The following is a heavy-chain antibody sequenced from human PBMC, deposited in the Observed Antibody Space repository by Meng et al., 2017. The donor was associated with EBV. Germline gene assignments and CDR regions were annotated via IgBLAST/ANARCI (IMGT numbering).Heavy chain of an antibody. J-gene: IGHJ5*02. CDR3: ARDTGLQVDGWGDHWFDP. D-gene: IGHD3-10*01. Sequence: LQLRQLGSQGSQPGASVQLSCKASAYTFTRYGISWVRQAPGQGLEWLGWNSAYNGNTNYAQKLQGRVTMTTDTSTSTAYMELRSLRSDDTAVYYCARDTGLQVDGWGDHWFDPWGQGTLVTVSS. V-gene: IGHV1-18*01. CDR2: NSAYNGNT. CDR1: AYTFTRYG.